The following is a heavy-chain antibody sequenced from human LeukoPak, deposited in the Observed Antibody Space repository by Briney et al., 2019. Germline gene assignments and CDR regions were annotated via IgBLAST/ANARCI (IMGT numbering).Heavy chain of an antibody. Sequence: GGSLRLSCAASGFTFSSYEMNWVRQAPGKGLEWVSYISSSGSTIYYADSVKGRFTISRDNAKNSLYLQMNSLRAEDTAVYYCARGSRLVGYATNENYYYMDVWGKGTTVTVSS. CDR2: ISSSGSTI. CDR1: GFTFSSYE. V-gene: IGHV3-48*03. D-gene: IGHD5-12*01. CDR3: ARGSRLVGYATNENYYYMDV. J-gene: IGHJ6*03.